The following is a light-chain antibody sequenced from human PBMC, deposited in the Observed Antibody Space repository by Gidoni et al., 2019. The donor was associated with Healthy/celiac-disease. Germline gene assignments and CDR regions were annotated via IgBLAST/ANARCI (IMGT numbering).Light chain of an antibody. J-gene: IGLJ3*02. Sequence: QSVLTQPPSASGTPGQRDTISCSGSSSNIGSNTVNWYQQLPGTAPKLLIYSNNQRPSGVPDRFSGSTSGPSASLAISGLQSEDEADYYCAAWDDSLNGSWVFGGGTKLTVL. CDR2: SNN. CDR3: AAWDDSLNGSWV. CDR1: SSNIGSNT. V-gene: IGLV1-44*01.